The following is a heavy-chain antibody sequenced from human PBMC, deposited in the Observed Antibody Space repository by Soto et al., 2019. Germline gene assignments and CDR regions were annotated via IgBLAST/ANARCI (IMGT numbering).Heavy chain of an antibody. CDR2: INMDGSST. Sequence: PGGSLRLSCAASGFTFSSDWMHWVRQAAGKGLVWVSRINMDGSSTNYADSVKDRFTISRDNAKNTLYLQMNSLRADDTAVYYCARGPRGLYGNDYWGQGALVTVSS. CDR3: ARGPRGLYGNDY. V-gene: IGHV3-74*01. CDR1: GFTFSSDW. J-gene: IGHJ4*02. D-gene: IGHD2-8*01.